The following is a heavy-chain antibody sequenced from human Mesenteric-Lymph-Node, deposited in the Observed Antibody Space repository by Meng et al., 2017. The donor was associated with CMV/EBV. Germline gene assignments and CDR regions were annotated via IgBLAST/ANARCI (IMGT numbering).Heavy chain of an antibody. CDR1: GYTFTGYY. J-gene: IGHJ5*02. CDR3: ARITGTTVHNWFDP. D-gene: IGHD1-7*01. V-gene: IGHV1-2*02. CDR2: INPNSGGT. Sequence: ASVKVSCKASGYTFTGYYMHWVRQAPGQGLEWMGWINPNSGGTNYAQKFQGRVTMTRDTSISTAYMELSRLRSDDTAVYYCARITGTTVHNWFDPWGQGTLVTVSS.